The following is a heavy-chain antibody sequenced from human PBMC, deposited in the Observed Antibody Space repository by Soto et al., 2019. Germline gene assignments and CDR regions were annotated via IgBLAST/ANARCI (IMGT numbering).Heavy chain of an antibody. J-gene: IGHJ5*02. V-gene: IGHV3-30-3*01. Sequence: GGSLRLSCAASGFIFTSYAIHWVRQAPGKGLEWVALISYNGINTYYADSVKGRFTISRDNSNNTLYLQINSLRSEDTATYYCARGGGSDWHSNYFDTWGQGTLVTVSS. CDR1: GFIFTSYA. CDR3: ARGGGSDWHSNYFDT. CDR2: ISYNGINT. D-gene: IGHD6-19*01.